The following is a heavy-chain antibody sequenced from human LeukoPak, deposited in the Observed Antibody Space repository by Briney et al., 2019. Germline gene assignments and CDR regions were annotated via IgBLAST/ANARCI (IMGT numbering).Heavy chain of an antibody. CDR2: IYTSGST. D-gene: IGHD3-9*01. V-gene: IGHV4-4*07. Sequence: SETLSLTCIVSGGSISGGYWSWIRQPAGKGLEWIGRIYTSGSTNYNPSLKSRVTMSVDTSKNQFSLKLSSVTAADTAVYYCARESSGITIFFDYWGQGTLVTVSS. J-gene: IGHJ4*02. CDR3: ARESSGITIFFDY. CDR1: GGSISGGY.